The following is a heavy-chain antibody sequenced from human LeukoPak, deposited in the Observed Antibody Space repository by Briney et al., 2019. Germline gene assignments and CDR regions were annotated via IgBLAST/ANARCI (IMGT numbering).Heavy chain of an antibody. D-gene: IGHD6-13*01. V-gene: IGHV4-34*01. CDR2: IYYSGNT. J-gene: IGHJ6*03. CDR1: GGSFSGYY. Sequence: SETLSLTCAVYGGSFSGYYWSWIRQPPGKGLEWIGSIYYSGNTYYNPSLESRVTISVDTSKNQFSLKLSSVTAADTAVYYCARDPAYSNRCYYHYSYRDVCSKGTT. CDR3: ARDPAYSNRCYYHYSYRDV.